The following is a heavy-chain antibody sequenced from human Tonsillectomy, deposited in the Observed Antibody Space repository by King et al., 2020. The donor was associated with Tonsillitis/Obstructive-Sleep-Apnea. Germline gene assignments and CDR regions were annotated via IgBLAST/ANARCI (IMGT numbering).Heavy chain of an antibody. Sequence: QLQESGPGLVKPSGTLSLTCAVSGGSISSSNWWSWVRQPPGKGLEWIGKIYHSGSTDYNPSLTGRVNISVDTSKNHFSLRLSSVTAADTAVYYCARGYCSSPSCNGDDAFDIWGQGTMVTVSS. CDR1: GGSISSSNW. V-gene: IGHV4-4*02. CDR2: IYHSGST. CDR3: ARGYCSSPSCNGDDAFDI. J-gene: IGHJ3*02. D-gene: IGHD2-2*01.